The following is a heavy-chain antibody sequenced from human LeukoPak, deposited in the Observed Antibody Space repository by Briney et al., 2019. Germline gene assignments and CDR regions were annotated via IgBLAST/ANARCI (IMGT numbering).Heavy chain of an antibody. V-gene: IGHV3-74*01. CDR2: INSDGYST. CDR3: AKDRPYYYDSSGYYPDY. CDR1: GFTFSRYW. Sequence: GGSLRLSCAASGFTFSRYWMHWVRQAPGKGLVWVSRINSDGYSTTYADSVKGRFTISRDNSKNTLYLQMNSLRAEDTAVYYCAKDRPYYYDSSGYYPDYWGQGTLVTVSS. D-gene: IGHD3-22*01. J-gene: IGHJ4*02.